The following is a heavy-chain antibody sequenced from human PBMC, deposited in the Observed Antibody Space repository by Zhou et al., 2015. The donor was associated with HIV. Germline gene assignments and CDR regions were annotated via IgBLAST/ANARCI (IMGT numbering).Heavy chain of an antibody. D-gene: IGHD4/OR15-4a*01. Sequence: QVQLVQPGADVKEPGASVKVSCKASGYTFKHYGINWIRQAPGQGLEWVGGIIPVFGKAKYAQKFQGRVTCTADKSTSTVYMELRSLTSEDTAVYYCATDGAKAFDRWGQGTLVIVSS. CDR2: IIPVFGKA. CDR3: ATDGAKAFDR. V-gene: IGHV1-69*06. CDR1: GYTFKHYG. J-gene: IGHJ4*02.